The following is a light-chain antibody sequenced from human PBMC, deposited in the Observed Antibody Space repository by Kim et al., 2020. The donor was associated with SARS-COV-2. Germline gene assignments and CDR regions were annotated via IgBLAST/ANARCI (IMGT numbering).Light chain of an antibody. J-gene: IGKJ2*01. CDR3: QQYSSPMYT. Sequence: ASVGDRVTITCRASQNINAWLAWYHQKPGKAPKLLIYTASDLESGVPSRFSGSGSGTEFTLTINSLQPDDFATYYCQQYSSPMYTFGQGTRLEI. CDR1: QNINAW. V-gene: IGKV1-5*03. CDR2: TAS.